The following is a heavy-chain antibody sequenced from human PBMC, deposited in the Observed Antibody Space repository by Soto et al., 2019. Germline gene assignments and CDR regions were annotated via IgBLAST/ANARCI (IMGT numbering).Heavy chain of an antibody. V-gene: IGHV3-30-3*01. CDR1: GFIFISYT. CDR3: ARAPSGSYPEFDY. Sequence: GGSLRLSCAASGFIFISYTMHWGRQAPGKGLEWVGVITYDGSNQYYADSVKGRFTISRDNSRNMLFLQMNSLRPDDTAVYYCARAPSGSYPEFDYWGQGTLVTVSS. J-gene: IGHJ4*02. CDR2: ITYDGSNQ. D-gene: IGHD1-26*01.